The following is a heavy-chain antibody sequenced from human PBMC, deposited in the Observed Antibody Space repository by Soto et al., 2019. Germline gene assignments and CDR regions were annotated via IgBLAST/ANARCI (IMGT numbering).Heavy chain of an antibody. CDR1: GGSFSGPN. Sequence: QVQLQQWGAGLLKPSKTLSLACADYGGSFSGPNRSWIRQPPGKGLEWIGEINHSGSTNYNPSLKSRVTISIDMSKNQSSLKVSSVTAADTAVYYCARGWGFGFDPWGQGILVTVSS. CDR2: INHSGST. V-gene: IGHV4-34*01. CDR3: ARGWGFGFDP. J-gene: IGHJ5*02. D-gene: IGHD3-10*01.